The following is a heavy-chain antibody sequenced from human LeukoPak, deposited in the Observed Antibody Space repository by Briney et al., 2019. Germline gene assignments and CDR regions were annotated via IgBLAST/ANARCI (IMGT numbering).Heavy chain of an antibody. CDR1: EFTVSSNY. Sequence: GGSLRLSCAASEFTVSSNYMTWVRQAPGKGLEWVSIISSGGNTYYADSAKGRFTISRDNSKDTLFLQLNSLTAADTAMYFCAKASVAIPQYCNSWGQGTLVTVSS. V-gene: IGHV3-53*01. CDR3: AKASVAIPQYCNS. D-gene: IGHD2-2*02. CDR2: ISSGGNT. J-gene: IGHJ5*02.